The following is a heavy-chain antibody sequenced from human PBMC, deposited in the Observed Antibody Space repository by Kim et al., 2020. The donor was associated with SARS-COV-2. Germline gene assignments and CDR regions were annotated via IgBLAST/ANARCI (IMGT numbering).Heavy chain of an antibody. CDR1: GYTFSNYG. D-gene: IGHD2-8*01. Sequence: ASVKVSCKASGYTFSNYGISWVRLAPGQGLEWMGWISGSNGATKYAQKCQGRVTMTTDTSADTAYMELRSLRSDDTALYYCARAHYSTNSPFFYWGQGTL. CDR3: ARAHYSTNSPFFY. V-gene: IGHV1-18*01. J-gene: IGHJ4*02. CDR2: ISGSNGAT.